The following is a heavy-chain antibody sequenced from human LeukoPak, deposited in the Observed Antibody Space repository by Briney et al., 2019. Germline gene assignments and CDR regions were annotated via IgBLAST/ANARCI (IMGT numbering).Heavy chain of an antibody. CDR2: IYYSGST. D-gene: IGHD5-18*01. V-gene: IGHV4-59*11. CDR3: ARAAITHFDY. CDR1: GGSISSHY. Sequence: SETLSLTCTVSGGSISSHYWSWIRQPPGKGLEWIGYIYYSGSTNYNPSLKSRVTMSVDTSKNQFSLKLSSVTAADTAVYYCARAAITHFDYWGQGTLVTVSS. J-gene: IGHJ4*02.